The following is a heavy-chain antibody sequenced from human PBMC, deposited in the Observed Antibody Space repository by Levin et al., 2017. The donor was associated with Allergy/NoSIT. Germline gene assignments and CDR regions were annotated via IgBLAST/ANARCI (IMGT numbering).Heavy chain of an antibody. Sequence: LSLTCAVSGFRVETFAMSWVRQTPEKGLEWLSAITNNNGKTYYADSVKGRFTISRDIADNTIFLQMNSLRVDDTAVYYCAKDHPSRGWPAFEFWGQGTLVTVSS. D-gene: IGHD6-19*01. CDR2: ITNNNGKT. J-gene: IGHJ4*02. CDR3: AKDHPSRGWPAFEF. CDR1: GFRVETFA. V-gene: IGHV3-23*01.